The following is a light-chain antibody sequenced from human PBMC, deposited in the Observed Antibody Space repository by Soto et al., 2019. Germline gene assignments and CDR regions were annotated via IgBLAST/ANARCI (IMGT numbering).Light chain of an antibody. CDR1: QSVSSN. V-gene: IGKV3-15*01. CDR2: GTS. CDR3: QQYNNWPIT. Sequence: EVVMTQSPATLSVTPRERATLSCRASQSVSSNLAWYQQKPGQAPRFLIYGTSTRATGIPARFSGSGSGTEFTLTISSLQSEDFAVYYCQQYNNWPITFGQGALPE. J-gene: IGKJ5*01.